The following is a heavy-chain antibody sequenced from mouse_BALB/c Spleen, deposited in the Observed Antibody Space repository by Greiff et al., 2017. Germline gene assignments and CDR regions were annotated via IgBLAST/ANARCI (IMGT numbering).Heavy chain of an antibody. V-gene: IGHV1S34*01. J-gene: IGHJ2*01. CDR3: GRSYGNYAYFDY. CDR2: ISCYNGAT. Sequence: LVKTGASVKISCKASGYSFTGYYMHWVKQRHGKSLEWIGYISCYNGATSYNQKFKGKATFTVDTTYSTAYMQFNSLTSEDSAVYYCGRSYGNYAYFDYWGQGTTLTVSS. CDR1: GYSFTGYY. D-gene: IGHD2-1*01.